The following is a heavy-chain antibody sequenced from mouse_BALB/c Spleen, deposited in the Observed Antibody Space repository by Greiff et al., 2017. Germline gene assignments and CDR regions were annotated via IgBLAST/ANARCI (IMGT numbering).Heavy chain of an antibody. J-gene: IGHJ3*01. D-gene: IGHD1-2*01. CDR1: GFTFSSFG. V-gene: IGHV5-17*02. Sequence: EVQGVESGGGLVQPGGSRKLSCAASGFTFSSFGMHWVRQAPEKGLEWVAYISSGSSTIYYADTVKGRFTISRDNPKNTLFLQMTSLRSEDTAMYYCARSPTTATWFAYWGQGTLVTVSA. CDR2: ISSGSSTI. CDR3: ARSPTTATWFAY.